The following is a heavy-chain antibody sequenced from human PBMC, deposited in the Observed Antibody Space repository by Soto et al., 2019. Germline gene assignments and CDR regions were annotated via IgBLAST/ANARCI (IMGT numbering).Heavy chain of an antibody. CDR3: ARNGKVNGSGSYYYFDY. J-gene: IGHJ4*02. V-gene: IGHV4-59*08. Sequence: PSETLSLTCTVSGGSISSYYWSWIRQPPGKGLEWIGYVYYNGNTNYNPSLKSRVTISVDTSKNQFSLKLSSVTAADTAVYYCARNGKVNGSGSYYYFDYWGQGTLVTVSS. D-gene: IGHD3-10*01. CDR2: VYYNGNT. CDR1: GGSISSYY.